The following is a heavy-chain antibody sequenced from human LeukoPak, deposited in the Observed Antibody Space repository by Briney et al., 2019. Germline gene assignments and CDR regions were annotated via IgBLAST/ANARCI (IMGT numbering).Heavy chain of an antibody. Sequence: ASVKVSCKASGYTFTGYYMHWVRQAPGQGLEWMGWINPNSGGTNYAQKFQGRVTMTRDTSISTAYMELSRLSSDDTAVYYCARARRGYSGYDHYGDYGFWGQGTLVTVSS. CDR2: INPNSGGT. CDR3: ARARRGYSGYDHYGDYGF. CDR1: GYTFTGYY. D-gene: IGHD5-12*01. V-gene: IGHV1-2*02. J-gene: IGHJ4*02.